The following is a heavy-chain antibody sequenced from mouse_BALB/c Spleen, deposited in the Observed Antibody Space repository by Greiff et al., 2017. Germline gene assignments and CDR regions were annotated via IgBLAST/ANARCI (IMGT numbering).Heavy chain of an antibody. J-gene: IGHJ3*01. CDR1: GFTFSSFG. D-gene: IGHD1-2*01. CDR3: ARSPTATGWFAY. Sequence: EVKLQESGGGLVQPGGSRKLSCAASGFTFSSFGMHWVRQAPEKGLEWVAYISSGSSTIYYADTVKGRFTISRDNPKNTLFLQMTSLRSEDTAMYYCARSPTATGWFAYGGQGTLVTVSA. V-gene: IGHV5-17*02. CDR2: ISSGSSTI.